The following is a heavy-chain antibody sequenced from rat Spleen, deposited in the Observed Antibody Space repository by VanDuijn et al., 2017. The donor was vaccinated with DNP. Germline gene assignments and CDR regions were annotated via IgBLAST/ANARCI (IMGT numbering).Heavy chain of an antibody. Sequence: EVQLVQSGGGLLQPGRSLTLSCAASGFTFSAYYMAWVRQAPAKGLEWVAYIGSPAYAPYYADSVKGRFTISRDNAKSTLYLQMNTLRSEDMATYYCVRWNSGHFDYWGQGVMVTVSS. CDR2: IGSPAYAP. D-gene: IGHD4-3*01. J-gene: IGHJ2*01. CDR3: VRWNSGHFDY. CDR1: GFTFSAYY. V-gene: IGHV5-22*01.